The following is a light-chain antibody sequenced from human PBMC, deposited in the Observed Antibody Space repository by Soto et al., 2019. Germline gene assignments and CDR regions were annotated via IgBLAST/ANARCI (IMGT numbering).Light chain of an antibody. Sequence: QMTQAPSSLSASVGDRVTITCRASQSISNYLAWYQQKPGKDPKLLIYAASILQSGVPSRFSGSGSGTDFTLTISSLQPEDVATYYCQKYNSAPRTFGGGTKVEIK. V-gene: IGKV1-27*01. CDR3: QKYNSAPRT. J-gene: IGKJ4*01. CDR1: QSISNY. CDR2: AAS.